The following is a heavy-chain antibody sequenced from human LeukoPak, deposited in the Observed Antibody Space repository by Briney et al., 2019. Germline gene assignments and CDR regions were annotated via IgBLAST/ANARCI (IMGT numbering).Heavy chain of an antibody. J-gene: IGHJ4*02. CDR3: ATSSGASWGDY. CDR2: VSSSGDST. CDR1: GFTFSDYA. V-gene: IGHV3-23*01. Sequence: GGSLRLSCAASGFTFSDYAMNWVRQAPGQGPEWVSAVSSSGDSTYYADSVKGRFTISRDNSKNTLFLQMHSLRAEDTAVYYCATSSGASWGDYWGQGTLVTVSS. D-gene: IGHD2-15*01.